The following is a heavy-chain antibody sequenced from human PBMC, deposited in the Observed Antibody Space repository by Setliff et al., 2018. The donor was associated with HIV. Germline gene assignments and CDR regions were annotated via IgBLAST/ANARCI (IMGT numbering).Heavy chain of an antibody. CDR2: IYTSGKT. V-gene: IGHV4-61*02. D-gene: IGHD3-10*01. J-gene: IGHJ3*02. CDR1: GGSISSGSYY. Sequence: SETLSLTCTVSGGSISSGSYYWTWIRQSAGKGLEWIGRIYTSGKTSYNPSLKSRVTISADTSKSQFSLKLTSVTAADTAIYYCARDVTVVWGVSFFYVFDIWGQGTVVTVSS. CDR3: ARDVTVVWGVSFFYVFDI.